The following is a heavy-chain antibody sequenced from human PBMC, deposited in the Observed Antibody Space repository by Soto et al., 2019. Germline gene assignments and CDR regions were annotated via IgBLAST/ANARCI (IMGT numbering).Heavy chain of an antibody. CDR3: ARGRGGWFIDQLLNAFDI. CDR2: IYYSGST. Sequence: QVQLQESGPGLVKPSETLSLTCTVSGGSISSYYWSWIRQPPGKGLEWIGYIYYSGSTNYNPSLKMLITLSVDTSKSLFSLELSSVTGADTAVYYCARGRGGWFIDQLLNAFDIWGQGTMVTVSS. CDR1: GGSISSYY. V-gene: IGHV4-59*01. J-gene: IGHJ3*02. D-gene: IGHD2-2*01.